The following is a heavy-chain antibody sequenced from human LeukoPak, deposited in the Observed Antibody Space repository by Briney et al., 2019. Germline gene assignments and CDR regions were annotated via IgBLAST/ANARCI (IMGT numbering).Heavy chain of an antibody. V-gene: IGHV4-39*07. CDR3: ARSVSAYAGRGWFDP. J-gene: IGHJ5*02. Sequence: PSETLSLTCSVSGGSIRSLGYSWGWIRQPPGKGLEWIASMYYTGTTYYNPSLKSRVTMSVDTSKNQFSLNLTSVTAADTAVFYCARSVSAYAGRGWFDPWGQGTLSPSPQ. CDR2: MYYTGTT. D-gene: IGHD5-12*01. CDR1: GGSIRSLGYS.